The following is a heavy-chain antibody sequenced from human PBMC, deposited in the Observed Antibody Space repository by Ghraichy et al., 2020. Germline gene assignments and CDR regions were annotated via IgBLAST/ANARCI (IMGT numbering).Heavy chain of an antibody. V-gene: IGHV3-13*01. Sequence: GESLNISCAASGFTFSSYDMHWVRQATGKGLEWVSAIGTAGDTYYPGSVKGRFTISRENAKNSLYLQMNSLRAGDTAVYYCARYSNEGFDYWGQGTLVTVSS. CDR1: GFTFSSYD. D-gene: IGHD4-11*01. CDR3: ARYSNEGFDY. CDR2: IGTAGDT. J-gene: IGHJ4*02.